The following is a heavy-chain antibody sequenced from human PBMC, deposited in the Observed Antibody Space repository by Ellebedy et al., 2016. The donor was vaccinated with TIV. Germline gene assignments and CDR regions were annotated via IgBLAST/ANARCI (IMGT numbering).Heavy chain of an antibody. Sequence: GGSLRLXXAASGFTFSNYWMHWVRQAPGKGLVWVSRVNTDTTTTSYADSVKGRFTISRDNAKNALYLQMNSLKTEDTAIYYCTSDTKPYCRGDCWGSPAGYWGQGTLVTVSS. CDR3: TSDTKPYCRGDCWGSPAGY. D-gene: IGHD2-21*02. CDR2: VNTDTTTT. CDR1: GFTFSNYW. J-gene: IGHJ4*02. V-gene: IGHV3-74*01.